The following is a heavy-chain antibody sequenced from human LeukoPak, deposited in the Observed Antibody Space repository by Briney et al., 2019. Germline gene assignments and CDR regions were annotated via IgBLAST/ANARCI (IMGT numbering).Heavy chain of an antibody. CDR1: DYTFTGYY. CDR2: INPNSGGT. CDR3: ARGGYTSGWYESSPFDI. Sequence: ASVKVSCKASDYTFTGYYMHWVRQAPGQGLEWMGWINPNSGGTKYAQKFQGRVTMTRDTSISTAYMELSRLKSDDTAVYYCARGGYTSGWYESSPFDIWGLGTMVTVSS. V-gene: IGHV1-2*02. D-gene: IGHD6-19*01. J-gene: IGHJ3*02.